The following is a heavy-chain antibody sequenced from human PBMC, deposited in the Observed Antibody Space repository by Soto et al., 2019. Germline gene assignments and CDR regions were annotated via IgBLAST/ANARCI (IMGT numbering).Heavy chain of an antibody. V-gene: IGHV1-18*01. CDR3: ARDLSNYCSGGSCYSGY. D-gene: IGHD2-15*01. Sequence: ASVKVSCKASGYTFTSYGISWVRQAPGQGLEWMGWTSAYNGNTNYAQKLQGRVTMTTDTSTSTAYMELRSLRSDDTAVYYCARDLSNYCSGGSCYSGYWGQGTLVTVSS. J-gene: IGHJ4*02. CDR2: TSAYNGNT. CDR1: GYTFTSYG.